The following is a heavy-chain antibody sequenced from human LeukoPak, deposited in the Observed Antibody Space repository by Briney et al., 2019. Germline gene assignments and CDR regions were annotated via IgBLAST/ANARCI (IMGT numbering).Heavy chain of an antibody. J-gene: IGHJ4*02. D-gene: IGHD3-10*01. CDR3: ARSTPYYYGSGSYYNFRPEL. CDR1: GYSISSGYY. CDR2: IYHSGST. V-gene: IGHV4-38-2*02. Sequence: PSETLSLTCTVSGYSISSGYYWGWIRQPPGKGLEWIGSIYHSGSTYYNPSLKSRVTISVDTSKNQFSLKLSSVTAADTAVYYCARSTPYYYGSGSYYNFRPELWGQGTLVTVSS.